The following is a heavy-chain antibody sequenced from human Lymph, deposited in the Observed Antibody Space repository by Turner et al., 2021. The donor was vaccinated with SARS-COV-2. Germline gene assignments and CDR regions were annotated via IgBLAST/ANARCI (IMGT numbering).Heavy chain of an antibody. CDR3: AKGVRGAMIVVVIPYFDY. D-gene: IGHD3-22*01. CDR2: ISGGGGET. V-gene: IGHV3-23*01. CDR1: GFPFSSYA. Sequence: EVQLLASGGGLVQPGGSLRPSSSASGFPFSSYAMSWVRQERGKGLEWVSGISGGGGETDYGDCVKGRFTIARDNSKNTLYLKMNSLRAEDTAVYYCAKGVRGAMIVVVIPYFDYWGQGTLVTVSS. J-gene: IGHJ4*02.